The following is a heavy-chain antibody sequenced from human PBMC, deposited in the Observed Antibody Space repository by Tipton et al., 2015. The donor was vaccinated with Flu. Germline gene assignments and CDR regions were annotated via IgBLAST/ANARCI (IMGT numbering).Heavy chain of an antibody. Sequence: TLSLTCPVSGDSVSSSTYYWAWIRQPPGKGLESIGCIFYSGTINYNPSLKSRVTISVDTSKNQFSLNLTSVTTADTAVYYCARGKSGYNGSEDYWGQGTLVTVSS. CDR1: GDSVSSSTYY. CDR2: IFYSGTI. J-gene: IGHJ4*02. D-gene: IGHD5-12*01. V-gene: IGHV4-61*01. CDR3: ARGKSGYNGSEDY.